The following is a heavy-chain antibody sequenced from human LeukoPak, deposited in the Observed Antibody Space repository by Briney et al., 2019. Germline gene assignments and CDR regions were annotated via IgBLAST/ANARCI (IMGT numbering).Heavy chain of an antibody. J-gene: IGHJ4*02. Sequence: SVKVSCKASGYTFTSYGISWVRQAPGQGLEWMGRIIPIFGTANYAQKFQGRVTITTDESTSTAYMELSSLRSEDTAVYYCAREYSSGWYFVWGQGTLSPSPQ. D-gene: IGHD6-19*01. CDR1: GYTFTSYG. CDR3: AREYSSGWYFV. V-gene: IGHV1-69*05. CDR2: IIPIFGTA.